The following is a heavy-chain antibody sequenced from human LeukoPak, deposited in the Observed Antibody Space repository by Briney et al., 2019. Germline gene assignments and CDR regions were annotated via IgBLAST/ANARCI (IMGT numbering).Heavy chain of an antibody. Sequence: GGSLRLSCAASGFTFSSYGMHWVRQAPGKGLEGVAFIRYDGSSKYYADSVKGRFTISRDNAKNTLYLQMNSLRAEDTAVYYCARLGYSGYDYRGVDYWGQGTLVTVSS. CDR2: IRYDGSSK. V-gene: IGHV3-30*02. CDR1: GFTFSSYG. D-gene: IGHD5-12*01. CDR3: ARLGYSGYDYRGVDY. J-gene: IGHJ4*02.